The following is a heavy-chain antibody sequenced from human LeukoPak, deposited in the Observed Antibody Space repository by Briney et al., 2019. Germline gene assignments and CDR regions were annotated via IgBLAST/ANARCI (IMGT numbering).Heavy chain of an antibody. Sequence: GGSLRLSCAASGFTVSSNYKSWVRQAPGKGLEWVSVIYSGGSTYYADSVKGRFTISRDNSKNTLYLQMNSLRAEDTAVYYCARVSYSSDAFDIWGQGTMVTVSS. CDR3: ARVSYSSDAFDI. J-gene: IGHJ3*02. CDR2: IYSGGST. V-gene: IGHV3-53*01. CDR1: GFTVSSNY. D-gene: IGHD6-13*01.